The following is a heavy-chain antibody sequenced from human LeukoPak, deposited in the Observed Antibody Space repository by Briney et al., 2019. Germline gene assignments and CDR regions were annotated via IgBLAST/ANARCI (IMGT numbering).Heavy chain of an antibody. D-gene: IGHD6-19*01. CDR1: GGTFSSYA. J-gene: IGHJ6*02. V-gene: IGHV1-69*04. CDR2: IIPILGIA. Sequence: GASVKVSCKASGGTFSSYAISWVRQAPGQGLEWMGRIIPILGIANYAQKFQGRVTITADKSTSTAYMELSSLRSEDTAVHYCATLYSSGWHLYYYYGMDVWGQGTTVTVSS. CDR3: ATLYSSGWHLYYYYGMDV.